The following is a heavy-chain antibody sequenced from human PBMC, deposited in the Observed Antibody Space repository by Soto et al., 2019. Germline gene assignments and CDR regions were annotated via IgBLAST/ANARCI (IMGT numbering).Heavy chain of an antibody. CDR3: AREGASGSHIGY. V-gene: IGHV1-69*01. J-gene: IGHJ4*02. D-gene: IGHD3-22*01. Sequence: QVQLVQSGAEVKKPGSSVKVSCKASGGTFSSYAMNWVRQAPEQGLEWMGGIIPIFGTANYAQKFQGRVTITADESTSTAYMELSSLRSEDTAVYYCAREGASGSHIGYWGQGTLVTVSS. CDR1: GGTFSSYA. CDR2: IIPIFGTA.